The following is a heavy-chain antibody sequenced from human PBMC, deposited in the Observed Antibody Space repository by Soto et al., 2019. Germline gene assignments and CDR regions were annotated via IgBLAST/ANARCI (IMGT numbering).Heavy chain of an antibody. CDR1: GFTFSSYG. V-gene: IGHV3-30*18. CDR2: ISYDGSNK. CDR3: AKDLYSSSWDVPYYYYGMDV. Sequence: GGSLRLSCAASGFTFSSYGMHWVRQAPGKGLEWVAVISYDGSNKYYADSVKGRFTISRDNSKNTLYLQMNSLRAEDTAVYYCAKDLYSSSWDVPYYYYGMDVWGQGTTVTVSS. J-gene: IGHJ6*02. D-gene: IGHD6-13*01.